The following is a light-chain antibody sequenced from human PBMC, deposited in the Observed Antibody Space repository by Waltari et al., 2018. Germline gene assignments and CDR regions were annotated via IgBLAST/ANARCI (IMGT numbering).Light chain of an antibody. J-gene: IGKJ1*01. V-gene: IGKV3-20*01. Sequence: ETVLTQSPGTLPLSPGERATLSCRASQRISSSYLAWYQQKPGQAPRLLIYGASRMATGIPDRFSGGGSGTDFTLTISRLEPEDFAVYYCQQFDISVWTFGQGTKVEIK. CDR1: QRISSSY. CDR3: QQFDISVWT. CDR2: GAS.